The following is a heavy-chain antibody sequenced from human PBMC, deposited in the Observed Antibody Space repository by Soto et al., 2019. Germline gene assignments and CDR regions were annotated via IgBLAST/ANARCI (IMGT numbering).Heavy chain of an antibody. D-gene: IGHD3-22*01. V-gene: IGHV4-59*12. CDR2: FYYTGST. J-gene: IGHJ4*02. Sequence: SETLSLTCTVSGASISRYYWSWIRQSPGKGLEWIGYFYYTGSTDYNPSLKSRVTISIDASKNQFSLRLSSVTAADTAVYYCARSMHYSDGSNYSPFDYWGQGTLVTVSS. CDR1: GASISRYY. CDR3: ARSMHYSDGSNYSPFDY.